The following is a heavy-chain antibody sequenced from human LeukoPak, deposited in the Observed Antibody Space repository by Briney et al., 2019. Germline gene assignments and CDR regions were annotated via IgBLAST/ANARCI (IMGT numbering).Heavy chain of an antibody. CDR3: ARDRQPWSDSSGYKY. D-gene: IGHD3-22*01. CDR1: GFTFDDYG. V-gene: IGHV3-20*04. Sequence: GGSLRLSCAASGFTFDDYGMSWVRQAPGKGLEWVSGINWNGGSTGYADSVKGRFTISRDNAKNSLYLQMNILRAEDTALYYCARDRQPWSDSSGYKYWGQGTLVTVSS. J-gene: IGHJ4*02. CDR2: INWNGGST.